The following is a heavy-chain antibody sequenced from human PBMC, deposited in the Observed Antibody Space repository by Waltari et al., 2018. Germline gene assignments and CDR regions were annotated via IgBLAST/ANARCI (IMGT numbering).Heavy chain of an antibody. CDR2: NSYTGRT. CDR3: ASSDIGAATWGCDT. D-gene: IGHD3-9*01. Sequence: QLHLQESGPGLVKPSETLSLICAVSGASINSGANYWTCLRQSPGKGLEWVGTNSYTGRTFSSPSLWSRVTMTADKSKNHFSLRRSSVTAADTAVYYCASSDIGAATWGCDTWGQGTLVTVSS. CDR1: GASINSGANY. J-gene: IGHJ5*02. V-gene: IGHV4-39*01.